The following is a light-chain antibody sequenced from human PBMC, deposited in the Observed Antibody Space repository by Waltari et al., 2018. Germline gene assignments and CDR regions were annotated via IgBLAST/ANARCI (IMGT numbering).Light chain of an antibody. CDR2: DVS. V-gene: IGLV2-14*01. CDR1: SVDIGNYKF. CDR3: SSYTTTSSWV. Sequence: QSALTQPASVSGSPGQSITISCTGTSVDIGNYKFVSWYQQEPGRAPKLIVYDVSQRPSGVSNRFSGSKSGNTASLTISGLQAEDETDYYCSSYTTTSSWVFGGGTKLTVL. J-gene: IGLJ3*02.